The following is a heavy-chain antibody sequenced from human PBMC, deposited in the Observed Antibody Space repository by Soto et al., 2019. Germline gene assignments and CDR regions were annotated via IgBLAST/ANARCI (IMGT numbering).Heavy chain of an antibody. CDR2: ISYDGSNK. V-gene: IGHV3-30-3*01. D-gene: IGHD5-18*01. Sequence: QVQLVESGGGVVQPGRSLRLSCAASGFTFSSYAMYWVRQAPGKGLEWVAVISYDGSNKYYADSVKGRFTISRDNSKNTLYLQMNSLRAEDTAVYYCARDVRAMVLGVDYWGQGTLVTVSS. CDR3: ARDVRAMVLGVDY. J-gene: IGHJ4*02. CDR1: GFTFSSYA.